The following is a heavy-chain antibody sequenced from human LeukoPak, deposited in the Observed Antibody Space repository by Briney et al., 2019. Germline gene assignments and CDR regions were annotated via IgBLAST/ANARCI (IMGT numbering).Heavy chain of an antibody. Sequence: PSETLSLPCTVSGGSISSSSYYWGWIRQPPGKGLEWIGSIYYSGSTYYNPSLKSRVTISVDTSKNQFSLKLSSVTAADTAVYYCARDSPLGDDFWSGYFTSSSNWFDPWGQGTLVTVSS. V-gene: IGHV4-39*07. CDR1: GGSISSSSYY. J-gene: IGHJ5*02. CDR3: ARDSPLGDDFWSGYFTSSSNWFDP. CDR2: IYYSGST. D-gene: IGHD3-3*01.